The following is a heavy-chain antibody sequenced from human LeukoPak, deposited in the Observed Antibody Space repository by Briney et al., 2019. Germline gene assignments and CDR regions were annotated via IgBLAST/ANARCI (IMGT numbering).Heavy chain of an antibody. CDR3: AKDIYGGRSGADY. CDR2: ISWDGGST. V-gene: IGHV3-43*01. CDR1: GFMFDQFS. D-gene: IGHD4-23*01. Sequence: GGSLRLSCAASGFMFDQFSMYWVRQAPGKGLEWVSVISWDGGSTYYADSVRGRFTISRDNSKNSLYLQMNSLRIEDTALYYCAKDIYGGRSGADYWGQGTLVAVSS. J-gene: IGHJ4*02.